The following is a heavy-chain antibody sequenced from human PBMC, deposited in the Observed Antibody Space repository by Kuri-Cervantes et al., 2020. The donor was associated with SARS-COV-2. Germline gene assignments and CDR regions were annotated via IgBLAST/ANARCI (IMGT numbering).Heavy chain of an antibody. CDR1: GYTFTSYY. J-gene: IGHJ4*02. CDR3: ARAPGYCSGGSCYSGGGY. Sequence: ASVKVSCKVSGYTFTSYYMHWVRQAPGQGLEWMGIINPSGGSTSYAQKFQGRVTMTRDTSTSTVYMELRSLRSDDTAVYYCARAPGYCSGGSCYSGGGYWGQGTLVTVSS. D-gene: IGHD2-15*01. V-gene: IGHV1-46*01. CDR2: INPSGGST.